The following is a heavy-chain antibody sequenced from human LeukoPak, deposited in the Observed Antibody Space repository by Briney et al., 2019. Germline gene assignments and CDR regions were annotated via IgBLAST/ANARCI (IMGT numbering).Heavy chain of an antibody. D-gene: IGHD6-13*01. CDR2: ISGSSGST. J-gene: IGHJ4*02. Sequence: GGSLRLFCAASRFTFSSYAMSWVRQAPGKGLEWVSAISGSSGSTYYADSVKGRFTISRDNSKNTLYLQVNSLRAEDTAVYYCAKNGAAPKVYYFDYWGQGTLVTVSS. V-gene: IGHV3-23*01. CDR3: AKNGAAPKVYYFDY. CDR1: RFTFSSYA.